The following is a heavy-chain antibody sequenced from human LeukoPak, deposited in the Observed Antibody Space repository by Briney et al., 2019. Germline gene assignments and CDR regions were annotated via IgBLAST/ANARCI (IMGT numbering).Heavy chain of an antibody. V-gene: IGHV3-7*01. D-gene: IGHD5-24*01. CDR3: AREGMATEHDAFDI. Sequence: GGSLRLSCVASGFSFSTYGMHWVRQAPGKGLEWVANIKQDGSEKYYVDSVKGRFTISRDNAKNSLYLQMNSLRVEDTAVYYCAREGMATEHDAFDIWGQGTMVTVSS. J-gene: IGHJ3*02. CDR1: GFSFSTYG. CDR2: IKQDGSEK.